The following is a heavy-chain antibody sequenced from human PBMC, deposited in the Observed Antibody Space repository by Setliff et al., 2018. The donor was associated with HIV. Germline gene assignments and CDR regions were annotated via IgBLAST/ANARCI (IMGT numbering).Heavy chain of an antibody. CDR1: GFTFSSYG. CDR3: ASPKERYYYGSGTNVREYYGMDV. Sequence: PGGSLRLSCAASGFTFSSYGMSWVRQAPGRGLEWVSVIHSGGSTYYADSVKGRFIISRDNFKDTLYLQTDSLRAEDTAVYYCASPKERYYYGSGTNVREYYGMDVWGQGTTVTVSS. V-gene: IGHV3-53*01. CDR2: IHSGGST. D-gene: IGHD3-10*01. J-gene: IGHJ6*02.